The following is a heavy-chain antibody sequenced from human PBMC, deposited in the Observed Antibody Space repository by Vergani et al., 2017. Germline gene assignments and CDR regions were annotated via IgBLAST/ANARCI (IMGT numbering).Heavy chain of an antibody. CDR2: IKSKTDGGTT. J-gene: IGHJ6*02. CDR1: GFTFSDYY. CDR3: TTERYFDYYGMDV. V-gene: IGHV3-15*01. D-gene: IGHD3-9*01. Sequence: VQLVESGGGLVKPGGSLRLSCAASGFTFSDYYMSWIRQAPGKGLEWVGRIKSKTDGGTTDYAAPVKGRFTISRDDSKNTLYLQMNSLKTEDTAVYYCTTERYFDYYGMDVWGQGTTVTVSS.